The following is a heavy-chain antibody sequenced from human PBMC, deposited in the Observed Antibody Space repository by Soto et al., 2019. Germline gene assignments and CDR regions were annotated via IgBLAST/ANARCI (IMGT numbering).Heavy chain of an antibody. CDR1: GYTFTSYG. J-gene: IGHJ3*02. D-gene: IGHD2-15*01. CDR2: ISAYNGNT. CDR3: ARDGRIVVVVAATDAFDI. V-gene: IGHV1-18*01. Sequence: QVPLVQSGAEVKKPGASVKVSCKASGYTFTSYGISWVRQAPGQGLEWMGWISAYNGNTNYAQKLQGRVTMTTDTSTSTAYMELRSLRSDDTAVYYCARDGRIVVVVAATDAFDIWGQGTMVTVSS.